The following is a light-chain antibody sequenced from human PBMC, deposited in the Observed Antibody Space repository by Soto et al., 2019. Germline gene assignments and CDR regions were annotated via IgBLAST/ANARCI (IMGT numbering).Light chain of an antibody. CDR2: EVS. J-gene: IGLJ2*01. CDR3: ASYTSSSTSVI. Sequence: QSALTQPASVSGSPGQSITISCTGTSSDVGGYKYVSWYQQHPDKAPKLIIFEVSNRPSGISSRFSGSKSGNTASLTISGLQAEDEADYYCASYTSSSTSVIFGRGTKLHVL. CDR1: SSDVGGYKY. V-gene: IGLV2-14*01.